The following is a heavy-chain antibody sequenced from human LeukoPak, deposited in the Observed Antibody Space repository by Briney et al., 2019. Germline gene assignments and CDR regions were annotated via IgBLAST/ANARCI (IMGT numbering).Heavy chain of an antibody. CDR1: GYTFTSYY. V-gene: IGHV1-46*01. D-gene: IGHD6-19*01. J-gene: IGHJ4*02. CDR2: INRIGGST. Sequence: RASVKVSCTASGYTFTSYYMHWVRQAPGQGLEWMGIINRIGGSTRYAQKFQGRVTMTRDTYTSTVYMELSSLRSEDTAVYYCASESDIAVAGTGFDYWGQGTLVTVSS. CDR3: ASESDIAVAGTGFDY.